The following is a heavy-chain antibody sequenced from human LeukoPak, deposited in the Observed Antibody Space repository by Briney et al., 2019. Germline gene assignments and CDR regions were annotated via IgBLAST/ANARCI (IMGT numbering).Heavy chain of an antibody. J-gene: IGHJ3*02. Sequence: GGSLRLSCAASGFTVSSNYMSWVRQAPGKGLEWVSVIYSGGSTYYADSVKGRFTISRDNSKNTLYLQMNSLRAEDTAVYYCARGVTLVGATGDAFDIWGQGTMVTVSS. V-gene: IGHV3-66*01. CDR1: GFTVSSNY. D-gene: IGHD1-26*01. CDR2: IYSGGST. CDR3: ARGVTLVGATGDAFDI.